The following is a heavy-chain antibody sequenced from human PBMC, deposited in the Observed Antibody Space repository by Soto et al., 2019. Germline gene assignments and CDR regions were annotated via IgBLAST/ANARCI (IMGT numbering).Heavy chain of an antibody. J-gene: IGHJ4*02. CDR1: GFTFSSYA. Sequence: GGSLRLSCSAPGFTFSSYAMHWVRQAPGKGLEYVSAISSNGGSTYYADSVKGRFTISRDNSKNTLYLQMSSLRAEDTAVYYCVKVSGYSYGPGDYWGQGTLVTVSS. CDR2: ISSNGGST. CDR3: VKVSGYSYGPGDY. D-gene: IGHD5-18*01. V-gene: IGHV3-64D*06.